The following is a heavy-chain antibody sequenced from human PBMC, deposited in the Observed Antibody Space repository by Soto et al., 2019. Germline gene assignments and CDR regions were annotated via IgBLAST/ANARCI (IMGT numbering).Heavy chain of an antibody. CDR3: ARGSWLRLRGWFDP. CDR2: TYYRSKWYN. CDR1: GDSVSSNSSA. Sequence: SQTLSLPCAVSGDSVSSNSSACNWIRQSPSRGLELLGRTYYRSKWYNDYAVSVKSRITINPDTSKNQFSLQLNSVTPEDTAVYYCARGSWLRLRGWFDPWGQGTLVTVSS. V-gene: IGHV6-1*01. J-gene: IGHJ5*02. D-gene: IGHD5-12*01.